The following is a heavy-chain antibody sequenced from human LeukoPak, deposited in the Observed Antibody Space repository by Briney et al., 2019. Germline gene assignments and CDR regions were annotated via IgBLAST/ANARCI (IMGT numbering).Heavy chain of an antibody. V-gene: IGHV1-69*13. D-gene: IGHD5-24*01. J-gene: IGHJ4*02. CDR1: GGTFNTYA. CDR2: VIPMFRKA. CDR3: ARPSEMTTIISPFDY. Sequence: SVKVSCKASGGTFNTYAISWFRQAPGQGPEWMGGVIPMFRKANYAQKFQGRVTITADESTSTAYMELSSLRSEDTAVHYCARPSEMTTIISPFDYWGQGTLVTVSS.